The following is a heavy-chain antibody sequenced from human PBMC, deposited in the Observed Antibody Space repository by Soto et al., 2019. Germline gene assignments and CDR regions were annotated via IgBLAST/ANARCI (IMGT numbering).Heavy chain of an antibody. CDR3: GKGRSYYYYYGVDV. D-gene: IGHD1-26*01. CDR2: IIDSGGST. CDR1: GITCSSCA. Sequence: PGGSLRLSCAASGITCSSCAMGWVRHAPGKGLEWVSDIIDSGGSTYYADAVKGRFTISRDNSKSTLYLQMNSLRAEDTAVYYCGKGRSYYYYYGVDVWGQGPTVTVSS. J-gene: IGHJ6*02. V-gene: IGHV3-23*01.